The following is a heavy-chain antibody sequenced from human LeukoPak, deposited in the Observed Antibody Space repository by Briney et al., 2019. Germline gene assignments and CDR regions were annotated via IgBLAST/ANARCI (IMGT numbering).Heavy chain of an antibody. CDR2: LYTSGST. D-gene: IGHD1-1*01. J-gene: IGHJ4*02. CDR3: ARGTSLVWRLRPHLYYFDY. Sequence: SQTLSLTCTVSGGSISSYYWSWIRQPPAKGLEGIRYLYTSGSTNYNPSLKSRVTISVDTSKNQFSLKLSSVTAADTAVYYCARGTSLVWRLRPHLYYFDYWGQGTLVTVSS. V-gene: IGHV4-4*09. CDR1: GGSISSYY.